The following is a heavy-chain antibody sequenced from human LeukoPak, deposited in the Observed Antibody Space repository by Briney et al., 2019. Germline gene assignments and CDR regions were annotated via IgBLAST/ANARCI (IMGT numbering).Heavy chain of an antibody. Sequence: GGSLRLSCAGSGFTVSSNYMSWVRQAPGKGLEWVSVIYSGDSTYYADSVKGRFTISRENSKNTPYLQMNSLRAEDTAIYYCTRGAAGGTHFDYWGQGTLVTVSS. CDR3: TRGAAGGTHFDY. D-gene: IGHD6-13*01. J-gene: IGHJ4*02. CDR1: GFTVSSNY. V-gene: IGHV3-66*01. CDR2: IYSGDST.